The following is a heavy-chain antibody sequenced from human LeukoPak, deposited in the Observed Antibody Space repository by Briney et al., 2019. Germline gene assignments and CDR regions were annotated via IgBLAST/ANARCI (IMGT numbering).Heavy chain of an antibody. Sequence: GGSLRLSCAASGFTFSTYAMSWVRQAPGKGLEWVSGISVSGGRTDYADSVKGRFTISRDNSKNTLYLQMNSLRAEDTAVYYCAKRGPGYDKSTYPPHYLDYWGQGTLVTVSS. CDR2: ISVSGGRT. D-gene: IGHD3-22*01. J-gene: IGHJ4*02. CDR1: GFTFSTYA. CDR3: AKRGPGYDKSTYPPHYLDY. V-gene: IGHV3-23*01.